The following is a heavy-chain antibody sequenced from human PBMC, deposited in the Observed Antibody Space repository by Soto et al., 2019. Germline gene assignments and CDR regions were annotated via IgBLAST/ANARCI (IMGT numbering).Heavy chain of an antibody. CDR2: IYYSGST. J-gene: IGHJ3*02. V-gene: IGHV4-31*03. D-gene: IGHD2-2*01. Sequence: QVQLQESGPGLVKPSQTLSLTCTVSGGSISSGGYYWSWIRQHPGKGLEWIGYIYYSGSTYYNPSLKRRVTISVDTSKNQFSRKLSSGTAADTAMYSCAAPYCSSTSCYVAAFDIWCQGTMVTVSS. CDR3: AAPYCSSTSCYVAAFDI. CDR1: GGSISSGGYY.